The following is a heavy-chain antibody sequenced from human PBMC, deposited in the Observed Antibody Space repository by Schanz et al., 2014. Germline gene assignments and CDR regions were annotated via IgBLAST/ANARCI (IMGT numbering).Heavy chain of an antibody. Sequence: QVQLVESGGGLVKPGGSLRLSCTASGFTFRDYQMTWIRQAPGKGLEWVSYITSGSAKFYADSVKGRFTISRDNAKNSLSLQMNTLTAADTAVYYCAREKRRTEVVLDPWGQGTLVTVST. V-gene: IGHV3-11*01. CDR1: GFTFRDYQ. J-gene: IGHJ5*02. CDR3: AREKRRTEVVLDP. CDR2: ITSGSAK.